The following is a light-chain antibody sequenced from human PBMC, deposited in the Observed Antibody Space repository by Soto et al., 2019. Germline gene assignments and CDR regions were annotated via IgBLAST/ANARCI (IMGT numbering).Light chain of an antibody. CDR2: AAS. CDR3: QQYYSYPPWT. CDR1: QGISSY. J-gene: IGKJ1*01. Sequence: AIRMTQSPSSFSASTGDRVTITCRASQGISSYLAWYQQKPGKAPKLLIYAASTLQSGVQSRFSGSGSGTDFTLTISCLQSEDFATYYFQQYYSYPPWTFGQGTKVEIK. V-gene: IGKV1-8*01.